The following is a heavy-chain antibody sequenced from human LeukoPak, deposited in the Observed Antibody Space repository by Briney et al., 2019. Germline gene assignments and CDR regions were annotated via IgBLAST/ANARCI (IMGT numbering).Heavy chain of an antibody. CDR2: IWYSGST. Sequence: SETLSLPCAVSGDSLSRSSYSCGWVRRPPGKGLEWIGSIWYSGSTYHNPSLKSRVTISVDTSTNQFFLKLSSVTAADTAVYYCARHSDCVTSSCYTGYFDYWGQGTLVTVSS. J-gene: IGHJ4*02. V-gene: IGHV4-39*01. D-gene: IGHD2-2*02. CDR3: ARHSDCVTSSCYTGYFDY. CDR1: GDSLSRSSYS.